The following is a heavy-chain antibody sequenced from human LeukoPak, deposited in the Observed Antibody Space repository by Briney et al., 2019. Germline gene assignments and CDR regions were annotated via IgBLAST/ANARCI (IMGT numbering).Heavy chain of an antibody. J-gene: IGHJ5*02. CDR1: GGSISSYS. CDR2: IYYSGST. D-gene: IGHD4-17*01. CDR3: ARGMTTGPDP. Sequence: SETLSLTCTVSGGSISSYSWSWIRQPPGKGLEWIGYIYYSGSTNYNPSFKSRLTISVDTSKNQFSLNLSSVTAADTAVYYCARGMTTGPDPWGQGTLVTVSS. V-gene: IGHV4-59*08.